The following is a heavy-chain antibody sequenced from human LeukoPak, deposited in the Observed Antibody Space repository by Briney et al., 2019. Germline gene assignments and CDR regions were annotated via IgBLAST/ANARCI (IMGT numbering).Heavy chain of an antibody. CDR1: GFTFSGCG. CDR3: ARDPPDSSGYRTGFDY. Sequence: GGSLRLSCAASGFTFSGCGMHWVRQAPGKGLEWVAVIWYDGSNKYYADSVKGRFTISRDNSKNTLYLQMNSLRAEDTAVYYCARDPPDSSGYRTGFDYWGQGTLVTVSS. CDR2: IWYDGSNK. D-gene: IGHD3-22*01. J-gene: IGHJ4*02. V-gene: IGHV3-33*01.